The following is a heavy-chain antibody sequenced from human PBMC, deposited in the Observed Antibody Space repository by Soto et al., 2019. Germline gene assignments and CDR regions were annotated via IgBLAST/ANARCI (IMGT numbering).Heavy chain of an antibody. V-gene: IGHV1-69*01. D-gene: IGHD3-22*01. CDR2: IIPIFGTA. Sequence: QVQLVQSGAEVKKPGSSVKVSCKASGGTFSSYAISWVRQAPGQGLEWMGGIIPIFGTANYAQKFQGRVTITADESTNTAYMELSSLRSEDTAVYYCARGFYDSSGTIYYGMDVWGQGTTVTVSS. CDR1: GGTFSSYA. J-gene: IGHJ6*02. CDR3: ARGFYDSSGTIYYGMDV.